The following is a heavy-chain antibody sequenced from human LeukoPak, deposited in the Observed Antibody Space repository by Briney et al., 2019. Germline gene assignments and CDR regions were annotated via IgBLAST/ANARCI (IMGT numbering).Heavy chain of an antibody. CDR3: ARERYYDSSGYYPCFDY. V-gene: IGHV1-69*13. D-gene: IGHD3-22*01. J-gene: IGHJ4*02. Sequence: GASVKVSCKASGGTFSSYAISWVRQAPGQGLEWMGGIIPIFGTANYAQKFQGRVTITADESTSTAYMELSSLRSEDTAVYYCARERYYDSSGYYPCFDYWGQGTLVTVSS. CDR1: GGTFSSYA. CDR2: IIPIFGTA.